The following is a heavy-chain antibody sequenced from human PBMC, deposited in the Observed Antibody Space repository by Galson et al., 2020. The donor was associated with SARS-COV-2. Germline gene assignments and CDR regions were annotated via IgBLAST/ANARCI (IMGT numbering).Heavy chain of an antibody. V-gene: IGHV3-23*01. CDR2: ISGSGGST. J-gene: IGHJ4*02. CDR3: AKGKRITMIVVVIEGHYFDS. Sequence: GESLKISCAASGFTFSSYAMSWVRQAPGKGLEWVSAISGSGGSTYYADSVKGRFTISRDNSKNTLYLQMNSLRAEDTAVYYCAKGKRITMIVVVIEGHYFDSWGQGTLVTVSS. D-gene: IGHD3-22*01. CDR1: GFTFSSYA.